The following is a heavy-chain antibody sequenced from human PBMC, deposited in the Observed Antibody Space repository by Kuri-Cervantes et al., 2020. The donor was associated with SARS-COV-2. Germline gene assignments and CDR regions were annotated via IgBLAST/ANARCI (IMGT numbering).Heavy chain of an antibody. D-gene: IGHD6-19*01. Sequence: SVKVSCKASGGTFSSYAISWVRQAPGQGLEWMGGIIPIFGTANYAQKFQGRVTITTDESTSTAYMELSSLRSEDTAVYYCASGYSSGSLYYYYYMDVWGKGTTVTVSS. CDR1: GGTFSSYA. CDR3: ASGYSSGSLYYYYYMDV. V-gene: IGHV1-69*05. CDR2: IIPIFGTA. J-gene: IGHJ6*03.